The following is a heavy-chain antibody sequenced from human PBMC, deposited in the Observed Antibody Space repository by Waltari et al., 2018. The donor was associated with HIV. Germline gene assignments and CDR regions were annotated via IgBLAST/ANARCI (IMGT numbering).Heavy chain of an antibody. CDR3: AKGKVPDAFDI. J-gene: IGHJ3*02. CDR2: ISYDGSNK. CDR1: GFTFSSYG. Sequence: QVQLVESGGGVVQPGRSLRLSCAASGFTFSSYGMHWVRQAPGKGLEWVAVISYDGSNKYYADSVKGRFTISRDNSKNTLYLQMNSLRAEDTAVYYCAKGKVPDAFDIWGQGTMVTVSS. V-gene: IGHV3-30*18.